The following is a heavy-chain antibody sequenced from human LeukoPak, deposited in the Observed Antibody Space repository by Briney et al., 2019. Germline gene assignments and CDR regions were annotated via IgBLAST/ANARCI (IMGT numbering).Heavy chain of an antibody. CDR3: ARGGRGSGSYRGLIDY. J-gene: IGHJ4*02. CDR1: GFTFSSYS. D-gene: IGHD1-26*01. CDR2: ISSSSSYI. Sequence: GGSLRLSCAASGFTFSSYSMNWVRQAPGKGLEWVSSISSSSSYIYYADSVKGRFTISRDNAKNSLYLQMNSLRAEDTAVHYCARGGRGSGSYRGLIDYWGQGTLVTVSS. V-gene: IGHV3-21*01.